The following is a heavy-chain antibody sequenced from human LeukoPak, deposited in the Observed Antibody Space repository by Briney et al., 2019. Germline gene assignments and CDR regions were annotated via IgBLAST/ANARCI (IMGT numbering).Heavy chain of an antibody. CDR2: INPNSGDT. J-gene: IGHJ4*02. CDR3: ATLMAHLDY. V-gene: IGHV1-2*02. Sequence: GASVKVSCKAFGYTFTDYHMHWVRQAPGQGLEWMGWINPNSGDTNYAQKFQGRATMTRDTTISTAYMELSRLRPDDTAVFYCATLMAHLDYWGQGTLVTVSS. D-gene: IGHD2-8*01. CDR1: GYTFTDYH.